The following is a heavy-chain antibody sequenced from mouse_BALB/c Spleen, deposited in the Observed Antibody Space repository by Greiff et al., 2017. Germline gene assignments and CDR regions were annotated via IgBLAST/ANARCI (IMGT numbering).Heavy chain of an antibody. CDR1: GFTFSSFG. CDR2: ISSGSSTI. CDR3: ARRDYYGSSFDY. V-gene: IGHV5-17*02. J-gene: IGHJ2*01. D-gene: IGHD1-1*01. Sequence: EVLLVESGGGLVQPGGSRKLSCAASGFTFSSFGMHWVRQAPVKGLEWVAYISSGSSTIYYADTVKGRFTISRDNPKNTLFLQMTSLRSEDTAMYYCARRDYYGSSFDYWGQGTTLTVSS.